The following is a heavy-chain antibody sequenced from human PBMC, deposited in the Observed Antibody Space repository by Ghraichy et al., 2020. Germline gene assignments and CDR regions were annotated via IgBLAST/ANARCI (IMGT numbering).Heavy chain of an antibody. Sequence: ASVKVSCKASGYTFTAYYMHWVRQAPGQGLEWMGWINPNSGGTNYAQKFQGRVTMTRDTSISTAYMELSSLRSDDTAVYYCARIAAPRVYYYSGMDVWGQGTTVTVSS. V-gene: IGHV1-2*02. CDR1: GYTFTAYY. CDR3: ARIAAPRVYYYSGMDV. D-gene: IGHD6-6*01. J-gene: IGHJ6*02. CDR2: INPNSGGT.